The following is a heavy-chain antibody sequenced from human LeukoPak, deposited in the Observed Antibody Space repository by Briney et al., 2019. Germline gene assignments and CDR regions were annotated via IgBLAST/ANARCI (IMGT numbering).Heavy chain of an antibody. D-gene: IGHD3-10*01. V-gene: IGHV5-51*01. J-gene: IGHJ4*02. Sequence: LGESLKISCKGSGYSFPTFWIGWVRQMPGKGLEWMGIIYPGDSDTRYSPSFQGQVTISADKSISTAYLQWSSLKASDTAMYYCATQNVLLWFGELSPGGFFDYWGQGTLVTVSS. CDR2: IYPGDSDT. CDR1: GYSFPTFW. CDR3: ATQNVLLWFGELSPGGFFDY.